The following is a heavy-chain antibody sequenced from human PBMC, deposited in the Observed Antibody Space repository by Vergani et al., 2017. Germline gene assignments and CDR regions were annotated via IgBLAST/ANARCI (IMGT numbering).Heavy chain of an antibody. J-gene: IGHJ5*02. CDR3: AKDLGTSSGGGWFDP. CDR2: ISWNSNSL. CDR1: GFTSAGYA. Sequence: EVQLVESGGGLVLPGRSLRLSCVASGFTSAGYAMHWVRQAPGKSLEWGSGISWNSNSLGYADSVKGRFTISRDNAKNSLYLQMNSLRAEDTALYYCAKDLGTSSGGGWFDPWGQGTLVTVSS. D-gene: IGHD6-6*01. V-gene: IGHV3-9*02.